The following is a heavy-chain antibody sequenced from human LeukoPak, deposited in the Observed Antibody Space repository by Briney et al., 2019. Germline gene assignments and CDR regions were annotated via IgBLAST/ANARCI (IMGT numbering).Heavy chain of an antibody. Sequence: GGSLRLSCAASGFTFSSYWMHWVRQAPGKGLVWVSRIDTDGSNTAYADSVKGRFTISRDNAKNTLYLQMNSLRAEDTAVYYCTRGGTTLDYWGQETLVTVSS. CDR3: TRGGTTLDY. V-gene: IGHV3-74*01. D-gene: IGHD1-7*01. CDR1: GFTFSSYW. J-gene: IGHJ4*02. CDR2: IDTDGSNT.